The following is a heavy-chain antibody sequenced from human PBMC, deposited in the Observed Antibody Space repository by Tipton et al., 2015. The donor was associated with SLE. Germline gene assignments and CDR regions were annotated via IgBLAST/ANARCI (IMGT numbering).Heavy chain of an antibody. D-gene: IGHD6-19*01. CDR3: ARGSIAVAGTFDY. J-gene: IGHJ4*02. CDR1: GYSISSGYY. Sequence: TLSLTCAVSGYSISSGYYWGWIRQPPGKGLEWIGSIYYSGSTYYNPSLKSRVTISVDTSKNQFSLKLSSVTAADTAVYYCARGSIAVAGTFDYWGQGTLVTVSS. CDR2: IYYSGST. V-gene: IGHV4-38-2*01.